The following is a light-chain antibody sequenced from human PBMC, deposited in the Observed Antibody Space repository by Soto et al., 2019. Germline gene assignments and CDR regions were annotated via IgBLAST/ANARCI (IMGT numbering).Light chain of an antibody. J-gene: IGKJ1*01. CDR2: GAS. CDR1: QTVSGN. V-gene: IGKV3-15*01. CDR3: QQYTNWPKT. Sequence: VMTQSPATLSVSPGERATVSCRASQTVSGNLAWYQQRPGQAPRLLIYGASTRATGIPARFSGSGSGTEFTLTISSLQSEDFAVYYCQQYTNWPKTFGQGTKVDIK.